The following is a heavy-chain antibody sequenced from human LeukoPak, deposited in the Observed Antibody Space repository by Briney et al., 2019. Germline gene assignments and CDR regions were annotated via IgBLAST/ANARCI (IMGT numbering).Heavy chain of an antibody. V-gene: IGHV4-59*01. CDR3: AKSHFWTGYPSDY. J-gene: IGHJ4*02. Sequence: SETLSLTCTVSGGSISNNYWYWIRQSPGKGLEWIGNFYNGGSTNYNPSLKSRVTISVDTSKNQLFLKLNSATAADTAVYYCAKSHFWTGYPSDYWGQGILVTVSS. CDR1: GGSISNNY. CDR2: FYNGGST. D-gene: IGHD3/OR15-3a*01.